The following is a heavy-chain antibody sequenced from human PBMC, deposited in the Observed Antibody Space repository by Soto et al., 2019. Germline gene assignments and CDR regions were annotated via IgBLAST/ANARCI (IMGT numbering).Heavy chain of an antibody. Sequence: ASVKVSCKAPRDTSTSYYINWVRQAPGQGLEWMGVINPHGGSTAYAQKFKGRVTLTRDTSASTVYMEVSSLTSEDTAMYYCARSSGGNFGIIIEGTNWFDPWGQGTLVTVSS. J-gene: IGHJ5*02. V-gene: IGHV1-46*01. CDR2: INPHGGST. CDR3: ARSSGGNFGIIIEGTNWFDP. CDR1: RDTSTSYY. D-gene: IGHD1-26*01.